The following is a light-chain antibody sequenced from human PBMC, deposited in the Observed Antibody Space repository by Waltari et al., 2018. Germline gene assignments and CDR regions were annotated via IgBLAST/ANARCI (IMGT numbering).Light chain of an antibody. J-gene: IGKJ2*01. V-gene: IGKV1-6*01. CDR2: AAS. CDR1: QGIRND. Sequence: AIQMTQSPSSLSASVGERVTISCRASQGIRNDLGWYQQKPGKVPTLLMYAASSLQSGVPARVSGSGSGTDFTLKISGMQPEDFATCYCLQDYSYPYTFGQGTKLEIK. CDR3: LQDYSYPYT.